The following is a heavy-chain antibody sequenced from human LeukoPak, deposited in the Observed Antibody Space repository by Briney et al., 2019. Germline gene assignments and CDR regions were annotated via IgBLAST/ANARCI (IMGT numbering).Heavy chain of an antibody. CDR2: ISRSGGNI. V-gene: IGHV3-48*03. J-gene: IGHJ3*02. Sequence: GGSLRLSCAASGSTFRTYEMAWVRQAPGKGLEWVAHISRSGGNIYYADSVKGRFTISRDNAKNSLYLQMNSLRAEDTAVYYCARDGDSGYPAPFDIWGQGTMVTVSS. CDR1: GSTFRTYE. D-gene: IGHD5-12*01. CDR3: ARDGDSGYPAPFDI.